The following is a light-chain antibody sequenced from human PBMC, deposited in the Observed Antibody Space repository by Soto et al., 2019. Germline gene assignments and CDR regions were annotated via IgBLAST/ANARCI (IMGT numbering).Light chain of an antibody. CDR1: SSDVGGYNY. V-gene: IGLV2-14*01. CDR3: CSSTSSSTPDV. CDR2: DVS. Sequence: QSVLTQPASVSGSPGQSITISCTGTSSDVGGYNYVSWYQQHPGKAHNLMIYDVSNRPSGVSNRFSGSKSGNTASLSISGLQAEDEADYYCCSSTSSSTPDVFGTGTKVTVL. J-gene: IGLJ1*01.